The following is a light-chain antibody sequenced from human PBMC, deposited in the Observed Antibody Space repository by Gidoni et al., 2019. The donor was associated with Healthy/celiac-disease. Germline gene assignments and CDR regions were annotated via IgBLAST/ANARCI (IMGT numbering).Light chain of an antibody. Sequence: QSALTQRASVSGSPGQSITLSCTGTSSDVGVYNYVSWYQQHPGKAPKLMIYEVSNRPSGVANRFSGTKSGNTASLTISGLQAEDEADYYCSSYTSSSTQVFGGGTKLTVL. J-gene: IGLJ2*01. V-gene: IGLV2-14*01. CDR3: SSYTSSSTQV. CDR1: SSDVGVYNY. CDR2: EVS.